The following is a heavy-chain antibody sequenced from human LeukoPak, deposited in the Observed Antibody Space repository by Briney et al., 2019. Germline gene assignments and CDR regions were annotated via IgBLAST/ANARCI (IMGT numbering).Heavy chain of an antibody. CDR3: ARDGPAQMVDFDY. Sequence: ASVTVSCKASGYTFTGSGWYLYWLRQAPGQGLECVGWLHPNNGATGYAQKFQGRVAMTTDMSISTAYMELSRLRPDDTAIYYCARDGPAQMVDFDYWGQGTLVTVSP. CDR1: GYTFTGSGWY. CDR2: LHPNNGAT. V-gene: IGHV1-2*02. J-gene: IGHJ4*02. D-gene: IGHD3-10*01.